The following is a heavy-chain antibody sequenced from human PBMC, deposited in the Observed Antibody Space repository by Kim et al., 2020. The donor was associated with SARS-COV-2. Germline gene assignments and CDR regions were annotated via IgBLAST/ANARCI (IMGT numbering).Heavy chain of an antibody. CDR2: GET. V-gene: IGHV1-2*02. Sequence: GETNYAQKFKGRVSVTRDTSISKVYLEVSSLASDDTAVYYCTRDSDPDFWGQGTLVTVSS. CDR3: TRDSDPDF. J-gene: IGHJ4*02.